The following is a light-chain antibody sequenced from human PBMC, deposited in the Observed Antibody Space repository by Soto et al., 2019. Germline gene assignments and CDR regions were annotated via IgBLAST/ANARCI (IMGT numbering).Light chain of an antibody. Sequence: QSALTQPRSVSGSPGQSVTISCTGTSSDVGGYNYVSWYQQHPGKAPKLMIYDVSKRPSGVPDRFSGSKSGNTASLTISGLQADDEADYHCYSYAGGFGGGTKVTVL. CDR2: DVS. J-gene: IGLJ2*01. CDR1: SSDVGGYNY. CDR3: YSYAGG. V-gene: IGLV2-11*01.